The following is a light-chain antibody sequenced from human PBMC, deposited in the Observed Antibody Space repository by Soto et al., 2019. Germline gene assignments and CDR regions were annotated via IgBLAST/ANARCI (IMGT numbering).Light chain of an antibody. Sequence: QSVLTQPPSVSGAPGQRVIISCTGSSSNIGAGRDVHWYRQFPGEAPKFLISDSNHRPSGGPDRFSVSKSGASASLAITGLRAEDEGDYFCQSYGTSLSGLYVFGTGTKVTVL. CDR1: SSNIGAGRD. V-gene: IGLV1-40*01. CDR2: DSN. J-gene: IGLJ1*01. CDR3: QSYGTSLSGLYV.